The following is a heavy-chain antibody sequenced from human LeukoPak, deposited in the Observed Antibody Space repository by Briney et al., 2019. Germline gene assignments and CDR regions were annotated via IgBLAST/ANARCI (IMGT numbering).Heavy chain of an antibody. Sequence: SETLSLTCAVSGDSISSGGNSWTWIRQTPGKGLGWIGHIYYSGTTYYNPSLKSLFNISPDTSKNHFFLKLSSVPAADTAVYFCARGNNAWVATTTFDIWGQGTMVTVSS. J-gene: IGHJ3*02. D-gene: IGHD2-15*01. CDR2: IYYSGTT. V-gene: IGHV4-30-4*07. CDR3: ARGNNAWVATTTFDI. CDR1: GDSISSGGNS.